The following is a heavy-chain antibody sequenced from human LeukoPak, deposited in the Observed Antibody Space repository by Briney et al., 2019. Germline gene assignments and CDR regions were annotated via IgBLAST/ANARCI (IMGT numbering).Heavy chain of an antibody. Sequence: GGSLRLSCAASGFTFSSYWMHWVRQAQGKGLVWVSRINSDGSSTSYADSVKGRFTISRDNAKNTLYLQMNSLRAEDTAVYYCARGYGSGSYHDAFDIWGQGTMVTVSS. CDR3: ARGYGSGSYHDAFDI. CDR2: INSDGSST. V-gene: IGHV3-74*01. J-gene: IGHJ3*02. D-gene: IGHD3-10*01. CDR1: GFTFSSYW.